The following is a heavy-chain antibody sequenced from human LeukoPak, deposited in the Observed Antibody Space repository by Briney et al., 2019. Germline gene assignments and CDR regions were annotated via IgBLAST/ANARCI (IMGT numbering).Heavy chain of an antibody. CDR3: AKDMRSRGYSGYDCFDY. D-gene: IGHD5-12*01. V-gene: IGHV1-2*02. Sequence: ASVKVSCKASRYTFTGYYMHWVRQAPGQGLEWMGWINPHSGDTNYAQKFQGRVTMTRDTSTSTAYMEVSRLRSDDTAVYYCAKDMRSRGYSGYDCFDYWGQGTLVTVSS. J-gene: IGHJ4*02. CDR2: INPHSGDT. CDR1: RYTFTGYY.